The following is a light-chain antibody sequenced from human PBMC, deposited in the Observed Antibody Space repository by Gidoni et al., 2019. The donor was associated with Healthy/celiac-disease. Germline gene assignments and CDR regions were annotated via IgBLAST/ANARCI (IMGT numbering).Light chain of an antibody. J-gene: IGKJ4*01. V-gene: IGKV2-28*01. Sequence: EMVMTQSQLSLPVTPGEPASIPCRSSQSLLHSNGYNYLDWYLQKPGQSPQLLIYLGSNRASGVPDRFSGSGSGTDFTLKISRVEAEDVGVYYCMQALQTPPTFGGGTKVEIK. CDR3: MQALQTPPT. CDR2: LGS. CDR1: QSLLHSNGYNY.